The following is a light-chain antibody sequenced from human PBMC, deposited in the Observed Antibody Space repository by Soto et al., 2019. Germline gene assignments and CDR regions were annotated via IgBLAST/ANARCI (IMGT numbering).Light chain of an antibody. CDR2: EVT. J-gene: IGLJ2*01. CDR1: SSDVGGYNF. CDR3: DSYTGSGTLI. V-gene: IGLV2-14*01. Sequence: QSALTQPASVSGSPGQSITISCTGTSSDVGGYNFVSLYQQQPGKAPKLMVYEVTNRPSGVSYRFSGSKSGNTASLTICGLQAEDEADYFCDSYTGSGTLIFGGGTKLTVL.